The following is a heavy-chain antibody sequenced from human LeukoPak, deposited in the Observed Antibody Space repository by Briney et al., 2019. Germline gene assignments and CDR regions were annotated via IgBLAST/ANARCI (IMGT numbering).Heavy chain of an antibody. D-gene: IGHD1-26*01. V-gene: IGHV4-59*01. J-gene: IGHJ4*02. Sequence: PSESLSLTCTVSGGSISSYYWSWIRQPPGKGLEWIGYVYNSGSTNYNPSLKSRATISVDTSKNQLSLNLNSVTAADTAVYYCARDQGVVGAYFDYWGQGTLVLVSS. CDR3: ARDQGVVGAYFDY. CDR1: GGSISSYY. CDR2: VYNSGST.